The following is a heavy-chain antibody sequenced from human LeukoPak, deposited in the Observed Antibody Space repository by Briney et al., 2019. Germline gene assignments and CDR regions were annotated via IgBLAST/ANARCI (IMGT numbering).Heavy chain of an antibody. J-gene: IGHJ6*03. Sequence: SETLSLTCTVSGGSISSYYWSWIRQPPGKGLEWIGYIYYSGSTNYNPSLKSRVTISVDTSKNQFSLKLSSVTAADTAVYYCARTTYYYGSGSYFPTNYYYYMDVWGKGTTVTVSS. D-gene: IGHD3-10*01. CDR3: ARTTYYYGSGSYFPTNYYYYMDV. CDR2: IYYSGST. V-gene: IGHV4-59*01. CDR1: GGSISSYY.